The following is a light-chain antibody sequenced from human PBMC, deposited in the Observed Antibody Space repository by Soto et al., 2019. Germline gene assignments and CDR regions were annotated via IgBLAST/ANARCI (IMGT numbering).Light chain of an antibody. V-gene: IGLV2-14*03. J-gene: IGLJ1*01. CDR1: SSDVGGNKY. Sequence: QSALTQPAPLSRSPGQSITLSCPGTSSDVGGNKYVSWYQHYPGKAPKLMICDVSNRPSGVSNRFSGSKSGNTASLTISGLQAEDEADYYCSAFTGTTYVFGTGTKVTVL. CDR3: SAFTGTTYV. CDR2: DVS.